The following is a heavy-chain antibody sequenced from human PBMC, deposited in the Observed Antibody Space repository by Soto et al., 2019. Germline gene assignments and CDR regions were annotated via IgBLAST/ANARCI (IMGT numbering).Heavy chain of an antibody. CDR2: MHTSGST. D-gene: IGHD5-12*01. CDR3: ARDEYGYGDSYDS. V-gene: IGHV4-4*07. CDR1: SGSLSGYY. Sequence: SETLSLTCSIYSGSLSGYYRSWIRQPAGKGLEWIGRMHTSGSTNYNPSLKSRVSMSVDTSKNHFSLKVSSVTAADTAVYYCARDEYGYGDSYDSWGQGTLVTVSS. J-gene: IGHJ4*02.